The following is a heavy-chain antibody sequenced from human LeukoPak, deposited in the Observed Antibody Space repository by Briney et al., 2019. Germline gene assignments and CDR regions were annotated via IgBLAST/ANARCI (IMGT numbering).Heavy chain of an antibody. CDR3: ARGPPTTYFDWEFDY. J-gene: IGHJ4*02. D-gene: IGHD3-9*01. Sequence: QPGGSLRLSCAASGFNFSSYWMSWVRQAPGKGLEWVANIKQDGSEKYHVDSVKGRFTISRDNAKNSLYLQMNSLRAEDTAVYYCARGPPTTYFDWEFDYWGQGTLVTVSS. CDR2: IKQDGSEK. V-gene: IGHV3-7*03. CDR1: GFNFSSYW.